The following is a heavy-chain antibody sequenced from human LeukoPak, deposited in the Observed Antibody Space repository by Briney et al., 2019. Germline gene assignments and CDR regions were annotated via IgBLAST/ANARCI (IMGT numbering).Heavy chain of an antibody. CDR3: AKDIDYGGAN. D-gene: IGHD4-23*01. CDR1: GFTFSNYG. Sequence: GRSLRLSCAASGFTFSNYGMHWVRQAPGKGLEWVALISYDGNNKYYSDSMKGRFTIPRDNSKNTLYLQMNSLRAEDTAVYYCAKDIDYGGANWGQGTLVIVSS. J-gene: IGHJ4*02. CDR2: ISYDGNNK. V-gene: IGHV3-30*18.